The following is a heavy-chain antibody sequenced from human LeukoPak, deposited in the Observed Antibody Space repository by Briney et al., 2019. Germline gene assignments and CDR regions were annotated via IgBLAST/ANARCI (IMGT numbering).Heavy chain of an antibody. CDR1: ADSMNNYY. CDR2: MHPGGTT. CDR3: AKTGSLFGRFLDQ. Sequence: PSETLSLTCSVFADSMNNYYWTWIRQPPGKGLEWVGNMHPGGTTKFHPSLEGRVTMSIDTSNKQFSLRLRSVTAADTATYYCAKTGSLFGRFLDQWGPGALVIVSS. D-gene: IGHD3-10*02. V-gene: IGHV4-59*01. J-gene: IGHJ4*02.